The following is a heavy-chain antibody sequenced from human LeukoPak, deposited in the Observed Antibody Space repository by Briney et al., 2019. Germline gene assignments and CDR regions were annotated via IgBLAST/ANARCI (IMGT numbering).Heavy chain of an antibody. J-gene: IGHJ6*03. CDR2: ISSSSSTI. Sequence: GGSLRLSCAASGFTFSSYSMNWVRQAPGKGLEWVSYISSSSSTIYYADSVKGRFTISRDNSKNTLYLQMNNLRAEDTAVYYCAKDWHKFSGWYYMDVWGKGTTVTVSS. CDR1: GFTFSSYS. CDR3: AKDWHKFSGWYYMDV. D-gene: IGHD6-19*01. V-gene: IGHV3-48*01.